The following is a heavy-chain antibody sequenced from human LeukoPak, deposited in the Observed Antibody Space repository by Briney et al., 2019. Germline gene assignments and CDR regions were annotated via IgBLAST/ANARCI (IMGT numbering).Heavy chain of an antibody. CDR1: GGSFSGYY. Sequence: PSETLSLTCAVYGGSFSGYYWSWIRQPPGKGLEWIGEINHSGSTNYNPSLKSRVTISVDTSKNQFSLKLSSVTAADTAVYYRARATEWFGGRFRNYYYMDVWGKGTTVTISS. CDR3: ARATEWFGGRFRNYYYMDV. J-gene: IGHJ6*03. CDR2: INHSGST. V-gene: IGHV4-34*01. D-gene: IGHD3-10*01.